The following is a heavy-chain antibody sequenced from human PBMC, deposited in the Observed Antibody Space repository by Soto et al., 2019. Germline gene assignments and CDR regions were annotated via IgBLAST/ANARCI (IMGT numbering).Heavy chain of an antibody. CDR1: GYPLTAKY. Sequence: QVQLVQSGAEVKKPGASVKVSCKASGYPLTAKYLHWVRQAPGQGLEWLGRINPKSGGTSTAQKFQGWVTMTTDTSISTASMELTRLTSDDTAIYYCARGDSTDCSNGVCSFFYNHDMDVWGQGTTVTVSS. CDR2: INPKSGGT. D-gene: IGHD2-8*01. V-gene: IGHV1-2*04. CDR3: ARGDSTDCSNGVCSFFYNHDMDV. J-gene: IGHJ6*02.